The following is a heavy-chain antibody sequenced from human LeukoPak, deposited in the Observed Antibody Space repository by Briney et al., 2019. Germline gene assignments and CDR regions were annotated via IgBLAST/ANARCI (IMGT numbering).Heavy chain of an antibody. V-gene: IGHV3-21*01. Sequence: GGSLRLSCAASGFIFSSYSMNWVRQAPGKGLEWVSSISSSSSYIYHADSVKGRFTISRDNAKNSLYLQMNSLRAEDTAVYYCARDRAFDYWGQGTLVTVSS. CDR3: ARDRAFDY. J-gene: IGHJ4*02. CDR1: GFIFSSYS. CDR2: ISSSSSYI.